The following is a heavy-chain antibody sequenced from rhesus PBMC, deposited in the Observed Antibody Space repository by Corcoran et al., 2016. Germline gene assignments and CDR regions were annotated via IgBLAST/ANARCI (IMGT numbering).Heavy chain of an antibody. D-gene: IGHD3-16*01. J-gene: IGHJ6*01. V-gene: IGHV3-136*01. CDR1: GFTFSSYD. CDR3: TRDWISVVITTPYGLDS. Sequence: EVQLVESGGGLVQPGGSLRLSCAASGFTFSSYDMSWVRKAPGKGLEWVSYICYPCNTIFSANYVNGLFTISIDNSKNSLSLQMSSLRAEDTAVYYCTRDWISVVITTPYGLDSWGQGVVVTVSS. CDR2: ICYPCNTI.